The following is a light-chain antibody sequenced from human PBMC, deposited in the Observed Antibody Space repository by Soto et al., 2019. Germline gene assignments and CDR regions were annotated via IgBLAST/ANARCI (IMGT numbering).Light chain of an antibody. J-gene: IGKJ2*01. CDR1: QSISSK. V-gene: IGKV1-39*01. CDR3: QQSYSTPYT. Sequence: DIQMTQSPSSLSASVGDRVTITCRASQSISSKLIWYQQKPGKATKVLIYGASSLQSGVPSRFSGSGSGTDFTLTISSLQPEDFATYHCQQSYSTPYTFGQGTKLDIK. CDR2: GAS.